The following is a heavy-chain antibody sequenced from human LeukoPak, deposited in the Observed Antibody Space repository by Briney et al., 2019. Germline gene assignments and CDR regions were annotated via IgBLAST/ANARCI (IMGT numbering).Heavy chain of an antibody. V-gene: IGHV4-61*01. CDR1: GGSISSSSYY. D-gene: IGHD2-8*02. CDR2: IYYSGST. J-gene: IGHJ4*02. Sequence: SETLSLTCTVSGGSISSSSYYWGWIRQPPGKGLEWIGYIYYSGSTNYNPSLKSRVTISVDTSKNQFSLKLSSVTAADTAVYYCAREHAGGAIDYWGQGTLVTVSS. CDR3: AREHAGGAIDY.